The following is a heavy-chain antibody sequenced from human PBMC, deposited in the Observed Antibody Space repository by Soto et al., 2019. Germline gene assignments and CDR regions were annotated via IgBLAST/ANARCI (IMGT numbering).Heavy chain of an antibody. D-gene: IGHD2-15*01. CDR1: GFTFSSYW. J-gene: IGHJ3*02. CDR3: ARDAYCSGGSCYSFAFDI. CDR2: INSDGSST. Sequence: PGGSLRLSCAASGFTFSSYWMHWVRQAPGKGLVWVSRINSDGSSTSYADSVKGRFTISRDNAKNTLYLQMNSLRAEDTAVYYCARDAYCSGGSCYSFAFDIWGQGTMVTVSS. V-gene: IGHV3-74*01.